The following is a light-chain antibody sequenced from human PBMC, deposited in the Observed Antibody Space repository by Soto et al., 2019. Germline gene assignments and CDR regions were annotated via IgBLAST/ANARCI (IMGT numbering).Light chain of an antibody. V-gene: IGKV1-5*01. CDR3: QQYNSDST. Sequence: TQSPSTLSASVGDTVTITCRASQSISGYLAWYQQKPGKAPKLLIFDVSSLESGVPSRFSGSGSGTEFTLTISSLQPDDCATYYCQQYNSDSTFGGGTKVEIK. J-gene: IGKJ4*01. CDR1: QSISGY. CDR2: DVS.